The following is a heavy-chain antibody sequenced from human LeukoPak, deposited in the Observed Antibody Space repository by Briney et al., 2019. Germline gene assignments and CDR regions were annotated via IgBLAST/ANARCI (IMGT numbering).Heavy chain of an antibody. CDR2: ISSSSSTI. CDR1: GFTFSSYS. CDR3: AKGEWEPILSHAFDI. D-gene: IGHD1-26*01. J-gene: IGHJ3*02. V-gene: IGHV3-48*01. Sequence: GGSLRLSCAASGFTFSSYSMNWVRQAPGKGLELVSYISSSSSTIYYADSVKGRFTISRDNSKNTLYLQMNSLRAEDTAVYYCAKGEWEPILSHAFDIWGQGTMVTVSS.